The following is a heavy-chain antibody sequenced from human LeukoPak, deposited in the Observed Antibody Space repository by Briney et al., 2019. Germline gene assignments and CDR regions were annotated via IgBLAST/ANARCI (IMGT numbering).Heavy chain of an antibody. CDR3: ARRGRIMITFGGARFDY. J-gene: IGHJ4*02. V-gene: IGHV4-38-2*02. CDR1: GYSISSGYY. D-gene: IGHD3-16*01. Sequence: PSETLSLTCTVSGYSISSGYYWGWIRQPPGKGLEWIGEINHSGSTNYNPSLKSRVTISVDTSKNQFSLKLSSVTAADTAVYYCARRGRIMITFGGARFDYWGQGTLVTVSS. CDR2: INHSGST.